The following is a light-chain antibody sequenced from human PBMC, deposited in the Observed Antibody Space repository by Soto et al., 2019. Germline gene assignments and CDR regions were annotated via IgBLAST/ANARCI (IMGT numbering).Light chain of an antibody. CDR3: QQRSNWPLT. J-gene: IGKJ4*01. CDR1: QSVSSSY. Sequence: EIVLTQSPGTLSLSPGERATLSCRASQSVSSSYLAWYQQKPGQAPRLLIYGASSRATGIPARFSGSGSGTEFTLTISGLQSEDFAVYYCQQRSNWPLTFGGGTKVDIK. V-gene: IGKV3D-20*02. CDR2: GAS.